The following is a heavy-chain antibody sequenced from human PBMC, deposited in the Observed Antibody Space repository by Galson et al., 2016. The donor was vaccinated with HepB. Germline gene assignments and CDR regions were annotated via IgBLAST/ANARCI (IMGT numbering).Heavy chain of an antibody. J-gene: IGHJ4*02. CDR1: GYTFTSYD. D-gene: IGHD3-10*01. V-gene: IGHV1-8*01. Sequence: SCKASGYTFTSYDINWVRQATGQGLEWMGWMNPNSGNTGYAQKFQGRVTMTRNTSISTAYMELSSLRSEDTAVYYCAKEGALLWFGEIFFDYWGQGTLVTVSS. CDR2: MNPNSGNT. CDR3: AKEGALLWFGEIFFDY.